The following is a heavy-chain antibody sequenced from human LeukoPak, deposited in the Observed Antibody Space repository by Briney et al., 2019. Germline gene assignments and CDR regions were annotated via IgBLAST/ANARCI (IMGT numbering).Heavy chain of an antibody. CDR1: GYTFTGHY. D-gene: IGHD3-16*01. V-gene: IGHV1-2*02. CDR3: ARASFWESPINWFAP. CDR2: INPKNGGS. Sequence: ASVKVFCKASGYTFTGHYIHWVRQAPGQGLEWVGWINPKNGGSNYAQKFQGRVTMTRDRSISTAYMELNRLTSDDTAVYYCARASFWESPINWFAPWGQGTLVTVSS. J-gene: IGHJ5*02.